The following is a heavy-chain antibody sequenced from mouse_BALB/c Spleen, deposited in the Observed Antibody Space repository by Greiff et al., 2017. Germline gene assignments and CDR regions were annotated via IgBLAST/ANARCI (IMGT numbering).Heavy chain of an antibody. CDR3: ARHRTYGSSYYYAMDY. D-gene: IGHD1-1*01. V-gene: IGHV5-6*01. J-gene: IGHJ4*01. Sequence: EVKLQESGGDLVKPGGSLKLSCAASGFTFSSYGMSWVRQTPDKRLEWVATISSGGSYTYYPDSVKGRFTISRDNAKNTLYLQMSSLKSEDTAMYYCARHRTYGSSYYYAMDYWGQGTSVTVSS. CDR1: GFTFSSYG. CDR2: ISSGGSYT.